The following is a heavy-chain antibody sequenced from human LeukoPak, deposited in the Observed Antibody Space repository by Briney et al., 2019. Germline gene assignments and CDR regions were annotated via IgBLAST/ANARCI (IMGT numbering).Heavy chain of an antibody. D-gene: IGHD2-2*01. V-gene: IGHV1-18*01. CDR2: ISTYNGNA. CDR1: GYTFTSYG. Sequence: ASVKVSCKASGYTFTSYGISWVRQDPGQGLEWMGWISTYNGNANYAQKLQGRVTVTTDTSTSTAYMELRSLRSDDTGVYYCARDERGSCSSSSCYYFDYWGQGTLVTVSS. CDR3: ARDERGSCSSSSCYYFDY. J-gene: IGHJ4*02.